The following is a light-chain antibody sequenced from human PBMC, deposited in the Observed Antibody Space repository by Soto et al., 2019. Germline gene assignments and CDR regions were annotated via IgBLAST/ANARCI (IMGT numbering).Light chain of an antibody. V-gene: IGLV1-40*01. CDR2: GNS. CDR3: HSSDSSLSGWV. Sequence: QSVLTQPPSVSGAPGQRVTISCTGSSSNIGAGYDVHWYLQLPGTAPKLLIYGNSNRPSGVPDRFSGSKSGTSASLAITGLQAADEADYYCHSSDSSLSGWVFGGGTKLTVL. J-gene: IGLJ3*02. CDR1: SSNIGAGYD.